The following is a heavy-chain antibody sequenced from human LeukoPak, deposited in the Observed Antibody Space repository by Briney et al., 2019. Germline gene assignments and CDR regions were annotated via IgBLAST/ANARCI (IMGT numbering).Heavy chain of an antibody. CDR1: GFTFSSYG. Sequence: GGSLRLSCAASGFTFSSYGMNWVRQAPGKGLDWVSSISTTGAYIYYGHSMKGRFTISRDNTNSSLYLQINSLSAEDTAVYFCARDSRHGYTYGLDSWGQGTLVTVSS. CDR3: ARDSRHGYTYGLDS. J-gene: IGHJ4*02. CDR2: ISTTGAYI. D-gene: IGHD5-18*01. V-gene: IGHV3-21*01.